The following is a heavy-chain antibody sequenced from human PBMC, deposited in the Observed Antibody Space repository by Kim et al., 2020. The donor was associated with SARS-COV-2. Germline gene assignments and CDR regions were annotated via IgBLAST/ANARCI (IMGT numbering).Heavy chain of an antibody. D-gene: IGHD2-15*01. CDR3: ARADLHYCSGGSCYSLEAGLFDP. V-gene: IGHV1-18*01. J-gene: IGHJ5*02. CDR2: ISAYNGNT. CDR1: GYTFTSYG. Sequence: ASVKVSCKASGYTFTSYGISWVRQAPGQGLEWMGWISAYNGNTNYAQKLQGRVTMTTDTSTSTAYMELRSLRSDDTAVYYCARADLHYCSGGSCYSLEAGLFDPWGQGTLVTVSS.